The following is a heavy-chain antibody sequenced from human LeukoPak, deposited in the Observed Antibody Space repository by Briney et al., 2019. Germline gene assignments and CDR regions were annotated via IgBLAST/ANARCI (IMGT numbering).Heavy chain of an antibody. Sequence: ASVKVSCKASGYTFTSYAMNWVRQAPGQGLEWMGWINTNTGNPTYAQGFTGRFVFSLDTSVSTAYLQISSLKAEDTAVYYCARDLQGSSINGNYFDYWGQGTLVTVSS. D-gene: IGHD6-13*01. J-gene: IGHJ4*02. CDR2: INTNTGNP. CDR1: GYTFTSYA. V-gene: IGHV7-4-1*02. CDR3: ARDLQGSSINGNYFDY.